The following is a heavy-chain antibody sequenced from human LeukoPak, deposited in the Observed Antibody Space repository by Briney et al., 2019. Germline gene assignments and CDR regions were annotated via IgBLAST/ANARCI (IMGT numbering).Heavy chain of an antibody. V-gene: IGHV3-23*01. CDR2: ISGSGDST. D-gene: IGHD6-13*01. J-gene: IGHJ5*02. Sequence: GGSLRLSCAASGFTFSSYAMSWVRQAPGKGLEWVSFISGSGDSTYYADSVKGRFTISRDNAKNSLYLQMNSLRAEDTAVYYCARGHSSSWYNWFDPWGQGTLVTVSS. CDR1: GFTFSSYA. CDR3: ARGHSSSWYNWFDP.